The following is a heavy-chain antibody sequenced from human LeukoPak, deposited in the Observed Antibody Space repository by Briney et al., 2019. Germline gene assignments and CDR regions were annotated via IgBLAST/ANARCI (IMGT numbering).Heavy chain of an antibody. V-gene: IGHV3-48*03. J-gene: IGHJ6*03. Sequence: PGGSLRLSCAASGFTFRSYEMNWVRQAPGKGLEWISYISGSGTTIHYADSVKGRFTISRDNAKNSVYLQMNSLRAGDTAVYYCAELGITMIGGVWGKGTPVTISS. CDR1: GFTFRSYE. D-gene: IGHD3-10*02. CDR2: ISGSGTTI. CDR3: AELGITMIGGV.